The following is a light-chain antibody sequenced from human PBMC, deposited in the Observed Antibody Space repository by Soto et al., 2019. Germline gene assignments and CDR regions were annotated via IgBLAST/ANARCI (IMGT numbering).Light chain of an antibody. V-gene: IGLV2-8*01. CDR2: EVS. CDR1: SSDVGGYNY. Sequence: SALTQPPSASGSPGQSVTISCTGTSSDVGGYNYVSWYQQHPGKAPKLMIYEVSKRPSGVPDRFSGSKSGNTASLTVSGLQPEDEADYYCSSYAGSNKSVFGTGTKLTV. J-gene: IGLJ1*01. CDR3: SSYAGSNKSV.